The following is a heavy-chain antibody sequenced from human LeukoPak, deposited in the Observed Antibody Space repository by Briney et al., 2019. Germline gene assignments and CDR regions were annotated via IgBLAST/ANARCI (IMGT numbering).Heavy chain of an antibody. CDR3: ARHTAAAAGTPFDY. D-gene: IGHD6-13*01. CDR2: ISDTVST. CDR1: GASISSYY. V-gene: IGHV4-59*08. Sequence: SETLSLTCKVSGASISSYYWSWIRQPPGMGLEWIGFISDTVSTNYNPSLKSRVSISVGTSKNQFSLKPSSVTAADTAVYYCARHTAAAAGTPFDYWGQGTLVTVSS. J-gene: IGHJ4*02.